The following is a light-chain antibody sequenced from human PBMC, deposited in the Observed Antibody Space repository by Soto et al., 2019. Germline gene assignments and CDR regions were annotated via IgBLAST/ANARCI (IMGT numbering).Light chain of an antibody. CDR3: SSYTSSNTVI. CDR1: SSDVGGYNY. Sequence: QSALTQPACVSGSRGQSITISCTGTSSDVGGYNYISWYQQHPGKAPKFIIYDVRNRPSGVSNRFSGSRSGNTASLTISGLQAEDEADYYCSSYTSSNTVIFGGGTKLTDL. CDR2: DVR. J-gene: IGLJ2*01. V-gene: IGLV2-14*03.